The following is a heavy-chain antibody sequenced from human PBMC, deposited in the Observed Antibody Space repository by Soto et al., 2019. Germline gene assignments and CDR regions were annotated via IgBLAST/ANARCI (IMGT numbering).Heavy chain of an antibody. J-gene: IGHJ6*02. CDR2: SYHLGGT. CDR3: AAMKKPRGYYYGLNV. V-gene: IGHV4-4*02. CDR1: GDSVRSSNW. Sequence: SETLSLTCAVSGDSVRSSNWWTCVRQSPGKGLEWIGESYHLGGTNYNPSLKSRVTISVDTAKNQVSLKLSSVTAADTAVYYCAAMKKPRGYYYGLNVWGQGTTVTVSS. D-gene: IGHD2-15*01.